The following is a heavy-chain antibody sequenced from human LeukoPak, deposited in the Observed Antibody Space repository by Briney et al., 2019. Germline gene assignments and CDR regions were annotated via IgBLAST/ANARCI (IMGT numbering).Heavy chain of an antibody. V-gene: IGHV3-23*01. D-gene: IGHD6-13*01. Sequence: PGGSLRLSCAASGFTFRSFAMSWVRQAPGKGLEWVSAISGSGGSAYHADSVKGRFTISRDNSKSTLFLQMNSLRGEDTALYYCAKDHGSAAAGTGVLDYWGQATMVTVSS. CDR1: GFTFRSFA. CDR2: ISGSGGSA. J-gene: IGHJ4*02. CDR3: AKDHGSAAAGTGVLDY.